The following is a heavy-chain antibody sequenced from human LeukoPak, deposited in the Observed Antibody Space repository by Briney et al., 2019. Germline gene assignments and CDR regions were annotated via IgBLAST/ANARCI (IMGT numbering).Heavy chain of an antibody. D-gene: IGHD2-2*01. Sequence: GGSLRLSCAASGFTFSSYGMHWVRQAPGKGLEWVAFIRYDGSNKYYADSVKGRFTISRDNSKNTLYLQMNSLRAEDTAVYYCASKEDIVVVPAAPWFDPWGQGTLVTVSS. CDR3: ASKEDIVVVPAAPWFDP. J-gene: IGHJ5*02. V-gene: IGHV3-30*02. CDR1: GFTFSSYG. CDR2: IRYDGSNK.